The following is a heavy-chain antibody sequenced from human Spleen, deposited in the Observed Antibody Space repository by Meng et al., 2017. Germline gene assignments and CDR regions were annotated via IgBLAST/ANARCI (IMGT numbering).Heavy chain of an antibody. J-gene: IGHJ4*02. D-gene: IGHD6-19*01. CDR2: INAYNGYT. Sequence: ASVKVSCKASAYTLSSDGFSWVRQAPGQGLEWMGWINAYNGYTDYAQKLQGRVTMTTDTSTNTAYMELRSLTSDDTAVYYCARDSGDSSGWTFDYWGQGTLVTVSS. CDR3: ARDSGDSSGWTFDY. CDR1: AYTLSSDG. V-gene: IGHV1-18*01.